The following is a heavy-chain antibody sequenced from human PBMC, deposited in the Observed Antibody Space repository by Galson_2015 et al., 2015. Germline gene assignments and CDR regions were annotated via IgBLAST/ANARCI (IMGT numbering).Heavy chain of an antibody. D-gene: IGHD3-10*01. Sequence: SLRLSCAASGFTFSGYAMSWLRQAPGKGLEWVSAISGSGGGTYYADTVKGRFTISRDNSKNTLYLQMSSLRAEDTAVYYCANSGSVSGLFYYYMDVWGKGTTVTVSS. J-gene: IGHJ6*03. CDR3: ANSGSVSGLFYYYMDV. CDR2: ISGSGGGT. V-gene: IGHV3-23*01. CDR1: GFTFSGYA.